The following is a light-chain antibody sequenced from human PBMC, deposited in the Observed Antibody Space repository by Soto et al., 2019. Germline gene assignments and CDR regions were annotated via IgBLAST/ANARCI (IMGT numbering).Light chain of an antibody. V-gene: IGKV3-15*01. Sequence: EIVMTQSPATLSVSPGEGATLSCRASQNIRSNLAWYQQKCGQAPRLLIYGASIRATGIPARFSGSGSGSEFTLTISSLQAEDFAVYYCQHYGNWPPRYTFGQGTKLEIK. CDR3: QHYGNWPPRYT. CDR1: QNIRSN. J-gene: IGKJ2*01. CDR2: GAS.